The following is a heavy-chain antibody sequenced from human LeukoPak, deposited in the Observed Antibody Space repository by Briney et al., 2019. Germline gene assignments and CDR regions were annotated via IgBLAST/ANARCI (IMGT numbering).Heavy chain of an antibody. CDR3: AKGIAAAGNPYYYYGMDV. D-gene: IGHD6-13*01. Sequence: SETLSLTCAVYGGSFSGYYWSWIRQPPRKWLEWIGEINHSGSTNYNPSLKSRVTISVDTSKTQFSLKLSSVTAADTAVYYCAKGIAAAGNPYYYYGMDVWGQGTTVTVSS. CDR2: INHSGST. CDR1: GGSFSGYY. J-gene: IGHJ6*02. V-gene: IGHV4-34*01.